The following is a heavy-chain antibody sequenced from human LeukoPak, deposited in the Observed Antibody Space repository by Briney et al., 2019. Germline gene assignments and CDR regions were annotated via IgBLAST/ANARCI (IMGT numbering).Heavy chain of an antibody. J-gene: IGHJ4*02. CDR3: ARDPAQDDY. Sequence: GGSLRLSCAASGFTFSNFNMNWVRQAPGKGLEWVSSIITSSSHTYYADSVKGRFTISRDNAKNSLYLQMNSLRAEDTAVYYCARDPAQDDYWGQGTLVTASS. CDR2: IITSSSHT. CDR1: GFTFSNFN. V-gene: IGHV3-21*01.